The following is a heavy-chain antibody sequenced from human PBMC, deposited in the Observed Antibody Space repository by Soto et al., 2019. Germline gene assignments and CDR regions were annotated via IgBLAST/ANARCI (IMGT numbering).Heavy chain of an antibody. CDR3: ARIPGSGYYDFDY. CDR1: GGSISSSNW. D-gene: IGHD1-26*01. V-gene: IGHV4-4*02. Sequence: SETLSLTCAVSGGSISSSNWWSWVRQPPGKGLEWNGEIYHSGSTNYNPSLKSRVTISVDKSKNQFSLKLSSVTAADTAVYYCARIPGSGYYDFDYWGQGTLVTVSS. CDR2: IYHSGST. J-gene: IGHJ4*02.